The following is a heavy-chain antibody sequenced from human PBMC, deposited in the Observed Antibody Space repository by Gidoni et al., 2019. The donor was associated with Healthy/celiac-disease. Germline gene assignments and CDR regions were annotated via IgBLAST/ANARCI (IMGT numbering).Heavy chain of an antibody. CDR3: ARDRGRGAITIFGVVIRGAAFDI. V-gene: IGHV4-34*01. J-gene: IGHJ3*02. CDR2: INHSGST. D-gene: IGHD3-3*01. Sequence: QVQLQQWGAGLLKPSETLSLTCAVYGGSCSGFYWSWIRQPPGKGLEWIGEINHSGSTNYNPSLKSRVTISVDTSKNQFSRKLSSVTAADTAVYYCARDRGRGAITIFGVVIRGAAFDIWGQGTMVTVSS. CDR1: GGSCSGFY.